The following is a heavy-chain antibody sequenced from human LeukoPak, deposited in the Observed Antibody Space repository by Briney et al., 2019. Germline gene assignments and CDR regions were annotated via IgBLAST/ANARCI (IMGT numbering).Heavy chain of an antibody. Sequence: ASVKVSFKASGYTFTTYAMHWVGQAPGQRREWMGWINAGNGNTKYSQKFQGRVTITRDTSATAAYMELSSLRSEDTAVYYCARSSLIYYYDSSDYYSNWFDPWGQGTLVTVSS. CDR1: GYTFTTYA. D-gene: IGHD3-22*01. CDR2: INAGNGNT. CDR3: ARSSLIYYYDSSDYYSNWFDP. V-gene: IGHV1-3*01. J-gene: IGHJ5*02.